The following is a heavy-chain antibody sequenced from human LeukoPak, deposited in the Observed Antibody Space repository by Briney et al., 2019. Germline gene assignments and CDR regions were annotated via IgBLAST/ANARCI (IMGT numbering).Heavy chain of an antibody. CDR1: GYTFTGYY. CDR3: ARDSAAPSSPLDY. Sequence: ASVKVSCKASGYTFTGYYMHWVRQAPGQGLEWMGWINPNSGGTNYAQKFQGRVTMTRDTSISTAYMELSRLRSDDTAVYYCARDSAAPSSPLDYWGQGTLVTVSS. V-gene: IGHV1-2*02. D-gene: IGHD6-13*01. CDR2: INPNSGGT. J-gene: IGHJ4*02.